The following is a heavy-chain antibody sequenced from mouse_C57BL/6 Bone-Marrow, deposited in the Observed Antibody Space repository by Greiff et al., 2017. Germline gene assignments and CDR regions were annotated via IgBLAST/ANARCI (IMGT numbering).Heavy chain of an antibody. CDR1: GYTFTDHY. CDR3: ARKEDSSGYFAY. D-gene: IGHD3-2*02. J-gene: IGHJ3*01. Sequence: QVQLQQSGPELVKPGASVKISCKASGYTFTDHYINWVKQRPGQGLEWIGWIFPGSGSTYYNEKFKGKATLTVDKSSSTAYMLLSSLTSEDSAVYCCARKEDSSGYFAYWGQGTLFTVSA. CDR2: IFPGSGST. V-gene: IGHV1-75*01.